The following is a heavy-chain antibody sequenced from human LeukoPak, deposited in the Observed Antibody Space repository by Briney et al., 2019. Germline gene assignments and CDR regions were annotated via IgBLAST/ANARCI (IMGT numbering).Heavy chain of an antibody. V-gene: IGHV1-46*01. CDR1: GYSFATYG. D-gene: IGHD3-10*01. CDR2: ITPSGDST. J-gene: IGHJ4*02. Sequence: ASVKVSCKASGYSFATYGISWVRQAPGQGLEWMGIITPSGDSTNYAQKFQGRVTMTRDTSTSTVYMELSSLRSEDTAVYYCAREGFHGRELFPTFDYWGQGTLVTVSS. CDR3: AREGFHGRELFPTFDY.